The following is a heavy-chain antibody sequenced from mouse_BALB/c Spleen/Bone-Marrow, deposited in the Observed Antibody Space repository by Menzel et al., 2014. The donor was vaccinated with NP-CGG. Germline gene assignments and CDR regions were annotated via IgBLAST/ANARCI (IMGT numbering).Heavy chain of an antibody. J-gene: IGHJ4*01. D-gene: IGHD2-14*01. CDR2: IYPGDGDT. Sequence: QVQLQQSGAELVRPGSSGKISCKVSGYAFSSYWMNWVKQRPGQGLEWIGQIYPGDGDTNYNGNFKDKATLTVDRSSSTAFMQLSSLTSEDSAVYFCARWYRDPHFAMDYWGPGTSVTVSS. V-gene: IGHV1-80*01. CDR1: GYAFSSYW. CDR3: ARWYRDPHFAMDY.